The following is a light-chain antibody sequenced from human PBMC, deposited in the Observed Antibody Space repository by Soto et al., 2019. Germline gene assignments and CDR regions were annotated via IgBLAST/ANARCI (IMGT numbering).Light chain of an antibody. CDR3: QQYNNWPPIT. CDR1: QSVSIK. V-gene: IGKV3-15*01. Sequence: EILFTQSPGTLSLSPGERATLSCRASQSVSIKLAWYQQKPGQAPRLLIYDTSTRATGIPARFSGSGSGTEFTLTISSLQSEHFAVYYFQQYNNWPPITFGQGTRLEIK. CDR2: DTS. J-gene: IGKJ5*01.